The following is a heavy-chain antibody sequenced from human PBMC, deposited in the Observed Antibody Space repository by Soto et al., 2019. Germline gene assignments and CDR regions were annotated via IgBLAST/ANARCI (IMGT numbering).Heavy chain of an antibody. CDR2: MNPNSGNT. D-gene: IGHD6-19*01. CDR1: GYTFTSYD. Sequence: ASVKVSCKASGYTFTSYDINWVRQATGQGLEWMGWMNPNSGNTGYAQKFQGRVTMTRNTSISTAYMELSSLRSEDTAVYYCASGGSSGWYGGNWFDPWGQGTLVTVSS. CDR3: ASGGSSGWYGGNWFDP. V-gene: IGHV1-8*01. J-gene: IGHJ5*02.